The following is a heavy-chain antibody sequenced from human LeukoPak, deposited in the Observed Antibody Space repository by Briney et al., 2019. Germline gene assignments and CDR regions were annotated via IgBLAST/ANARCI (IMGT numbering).Heavy chain of an antibody. Sequence: SETLSLTCSVSGVSMYSNYWSWIRQTAGKGLEWIGRFYVGVGPNYNPSFKSRVTMSVDTSKNQLVLKLSAVTAAGTAVYYCARMRPYDSTGYSPGHYMDVWGKGTTVTVYS. V-gene: IGHV4-4*07. CDR3: ARMRPYDSTGYSPGHYMDV. CDR1: GVSMYSNY. D-gene: IGHD3-22*01. CDR2: FYVGVGP. J-gene: IGHJ6*03.